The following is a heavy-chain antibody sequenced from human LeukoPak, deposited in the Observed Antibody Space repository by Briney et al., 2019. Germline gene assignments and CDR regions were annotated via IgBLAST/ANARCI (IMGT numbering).Heavy chain of an antibody. Sequence: GGSLRLSCVVSGFNSSSYAVTWLGQAPGKGLEWVSASDRGDTTYYADSVKGRFTIYRDNSKNTVYLQMNSLRAEDTAIYYCAKRPGSSNHFDHWGQGTQVTVSS. CDR3: AKRPGSSNHFDH. J-gene: IGHJ4*02. D-gene: IGHD3-10*01. CDR2: SDRGDTT. CDR1: GFNSSSYA. V-gene: IGHV3-23*01.